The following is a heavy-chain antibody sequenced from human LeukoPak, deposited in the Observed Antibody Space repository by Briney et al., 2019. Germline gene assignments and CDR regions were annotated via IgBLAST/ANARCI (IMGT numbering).Heavy chain of an antibody. D-gene: IGHD7-27*01. CDR3: ARVEIWGDYFDY. Sequence: GGSLRLSCAASGFTFSSYSMNWVRQAPGKGLEWVSSTSSSSSYIYYADSVKGRFTISRDNAKNSLYLQMNSLRAEDTAVYYCARVEIWGDYFDYWGQGTLVTVSS. J-gene: IGHJ4*02. CDR1: GFTFSSYS. CDR2: TSSSSSYI. V-gene: IGHV3-21*01.